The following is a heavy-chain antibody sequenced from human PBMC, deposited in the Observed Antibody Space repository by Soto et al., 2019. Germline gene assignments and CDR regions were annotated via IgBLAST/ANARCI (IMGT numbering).Heavy chain of an antibody. Sequence: PGGSLRLSCAASGFTFSSYGMHWVRQAPGKGLEWVAVIWYDGSNKYYADSVKGRFTISRDNSKNTLYLQMNSLRAEDTAVYYCARGPGYCISTSCPRRGMDVWGQGTTVTVSS. V-gene: IGHV3-33*01. CDR3: ARGPGYCISTSCPRRGMDV. D-gene: IGHD2-2*03. CDR1: GFTFSSYG. CDR2: IWYDGSNK. J-gene: IGHJ6*02.